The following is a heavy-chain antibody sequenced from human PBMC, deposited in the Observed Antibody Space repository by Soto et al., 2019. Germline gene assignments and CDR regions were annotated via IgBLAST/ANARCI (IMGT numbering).Heavy chain of an antibody. D-gene: IGHD3-22*01. CDR2: IYLGDSDT. Sequence: GESLKISCKGSGYSFTSYWIGWVRQMPGKGLEWMGIIYLGDSDTRYSPSFQGQVTISADKSISTAYLQWSSLKASDTAMYYCARQIYDSDTGPNFQYYFDSWGQGTPVTVSS. CDR1: GYSFTSYW. V-gene: IGHV5-51*01. J-gene: IGHJ4*02. CDR3: ARQIYDSDTGPNFQYYFDS.